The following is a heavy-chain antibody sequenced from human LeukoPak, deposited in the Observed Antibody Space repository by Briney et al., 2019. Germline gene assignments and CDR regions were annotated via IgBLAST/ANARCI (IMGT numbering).Heavy chain of an antibody. CDR1: GFTYSSYA. CDR2: ISGSGGST. V-gene: IGHV3-23*01. CDR3: AKDHLLLPYFDY. D-gene: IGHD2-15*01. Sequence: GGSLRLSCAASGFTYSSYAISWVRQAPGKGREGVSAISGSGGSTYYADSVKGRFTISRDNSKNTLYPQMNSLRAEDTAVYYCAKDHLLLPYFDYWGQGTLVTVSS. J-gene: IGHJ4*02.